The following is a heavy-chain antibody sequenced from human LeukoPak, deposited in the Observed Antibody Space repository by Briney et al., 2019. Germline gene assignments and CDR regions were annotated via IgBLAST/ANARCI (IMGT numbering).Heavy chain of an antibody. CDR3: ARVAVAEFYYFDY. J-gene: IGHJ4*02. CDR2: ISYDGSNK. D-gene: IGHD6-19*01. CDR1: GFTFSSYA. Sequence: GGSLRLSCAASGFTFSSYAIHRVRQAPGKGLEWVAVISYDGSNKYYADSVKGRFTISRDNSKNTLYLQMNSLRAEDTAVYYCARVAVAEFYYFDYWGQGTLVTVSS. V-gene: IGHV3-30*04.